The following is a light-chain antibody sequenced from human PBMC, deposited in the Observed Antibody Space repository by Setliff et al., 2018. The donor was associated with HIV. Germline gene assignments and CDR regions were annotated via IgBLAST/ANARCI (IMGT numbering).Light chain of an antibody. CDR2: DVS. Sequence: ALTQPASVSGSPGQSITISCTGTSSDVGGYNYVSWYQQHPGKAPKLMICDVSNRPSGVSNRFSGSKSGNTASLTIPGLQAEDEADYYCSSYTSSSPYVFGTGTKVTVL. CDR1: SSDVGGYNY. V-gene: IGLV2-14*03. J-gene: IGLJ1*01. CDR3: SSYTSSSPYV.